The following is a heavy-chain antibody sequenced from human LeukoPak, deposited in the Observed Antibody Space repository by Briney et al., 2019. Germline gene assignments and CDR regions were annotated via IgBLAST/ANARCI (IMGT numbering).Heavy chain of an antibody. Sequence: PGRSLRLSCAASGFTFSSYAMHWVRQAPGKGLEWMAVISYDGSDKYYADSVKGRFTISRDNAKNSLYLQMNSLRAEDTAVYYCARDHSDFWSGYRDLDYWGQGTLVTVSS. CDR3: ARDHSDFWSGYRDLDY. D-gene: IGHD3-3*01. J-gene: IGHJ4*02. V-gene: IGHV3-30-3*01. CDR2: ISYDGSDK. CDR1: GFTFSSYA.